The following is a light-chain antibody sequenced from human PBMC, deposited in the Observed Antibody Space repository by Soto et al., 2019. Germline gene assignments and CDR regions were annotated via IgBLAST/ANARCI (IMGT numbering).Light chain of an antibody. Sequence: QSVVSQRGSVSGSPGQCITISCCGTSSDVGGYNYVSWHQQHPGKAPKLTIYDVSSRPSGVSNRFSASKSGNTASLTISGLQAEDEADYYCPPYTSTGTYVFGPGSKVPVL. J-gene: IGLJ1*01. CDR1: SSDVGGYNY. CDR3: PPYTSTGTYV. CDR2: DVS. V-gene: IGLV2-14*01.